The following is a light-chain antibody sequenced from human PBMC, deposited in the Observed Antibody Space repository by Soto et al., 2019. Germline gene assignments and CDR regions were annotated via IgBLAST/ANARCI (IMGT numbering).Light chain of an antibody. V-gene: IGLV1-40*01. Sequence: QSVLTQPPSVSGAPGQRVTISCTGSSSNIGAHYDVHWYQQLPGTAPKLLIYGNNNRPSGVPDRFSGSKSGTSASLAITGLQAEDEADYYCQSYDSSLRGPVFGGGTKLTVL. J-gene: IGLJ2*01. CDR1: SSNIGAHYD. CDR2: GNN. CDR3: QSYDSSLRGPV.